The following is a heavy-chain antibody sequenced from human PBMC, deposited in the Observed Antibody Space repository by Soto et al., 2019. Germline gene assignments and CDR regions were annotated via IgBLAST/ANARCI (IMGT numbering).Heavy chain of an antibody. CDR3: AKDPFIRSWTKYFDY. V-gene: IGHV3-23*01. Sequence: GGSLRLSCAASGFTFSSYVKSWVRQAPGRGLEWVSVISGSGGSTYYADSVKGRFTISRDNSKNTLYLQMNSLRAEDTAVYYCAKDPFIRSWTKYFDYWGQGTLVTVSS. J-gene: IGHJ4*02. D-gene: IGHD6-13*01. CDR2: ISGSGGST. CDR1: GFTFSSYV.